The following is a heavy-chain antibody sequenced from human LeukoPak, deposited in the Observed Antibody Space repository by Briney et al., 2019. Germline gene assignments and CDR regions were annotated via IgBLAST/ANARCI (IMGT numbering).Heavy chain of an antibody. J-gene: IGHJ4*02. V-gene: IGHV1-18*01. CDR3: ARDLKMGYSSGRYSWGTGSSNDY. CDR2: ISAYNGNT. Sequence: ASVKVSCKASGYTFTNYGITWVRQAPGQGLEWMGWISAYNGNTNYAQKFQGRVTMTTDTSTSTAYMELRSLRSDDTAVYYCARDLKMGYSSGRYSWGTGSSNDYWGQGTLVTVSS. CDR1: GYTFTNYG. D-gene: IGHD6-19*01.